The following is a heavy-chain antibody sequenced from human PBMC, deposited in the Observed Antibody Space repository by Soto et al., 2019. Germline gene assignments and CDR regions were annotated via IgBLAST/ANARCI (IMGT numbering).Heavy chain of an antibody. D-gene: IGHD5-18*01. V-gene: IGHV3-30*03. Sequence: QAHLVESGGGVVQPGRSLRLSCAASGFTFTSYGMHWVRQAPGTRLEWVAVISYDGGLQHYADSVKGRFTISRDNSKTMVLLQMTSLRAAATAVYYCVSARGYGHASVPYSWGQGTLVSVSS. J-gene: IGHJ4*02. CDR1: GFTFTSYG. CDR3: VSARGYGHASVPYS. CDR2: ISYDGGLQ.